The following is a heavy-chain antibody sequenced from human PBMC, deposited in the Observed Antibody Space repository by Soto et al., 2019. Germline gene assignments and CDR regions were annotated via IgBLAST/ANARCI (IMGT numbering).Heavy chain of an antibody. D-gene: IGHD6-6*01. CDR3: AGVGRPHGPIFLPIYYFDS. CDR1: GGSVSSTNNY. V-gene: IGHV4-61*01. J-gene: IGHJ4*02. CDR2: VYYSGTT. Sequence: PSETLSLTCTVSGGSVSSTNNYWSWLRPPPGKGLEWFGYVYYSGTTYYNPSLNSRVTISIDSSKNQFSLRLATVTPAETAVYFCAGVGRPHGPIFLPIYYFDSWGQGALVTVSS.